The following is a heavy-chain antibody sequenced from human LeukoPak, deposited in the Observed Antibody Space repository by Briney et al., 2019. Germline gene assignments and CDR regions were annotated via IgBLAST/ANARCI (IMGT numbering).Heavy chain of an antibody. D-gene: IGHD6-13*01. CDR2: ISGSGNGP. J-gene: IGHJ4*02. V-gene: IGHV3-23*01. Sequence: GSLRLSCAASGFTFSNYAMSWVRQAPRKGLEWVSVISGSGNGPDYADSVKGRFTISRDNSKNTLYLQMNSLRAEDTAVYYCAKPSLSSSWYSHFDYWGQGALVTVSS. CDR3: AKPSLSSSWYSHFDY. CDR1: GFTFSNYA.